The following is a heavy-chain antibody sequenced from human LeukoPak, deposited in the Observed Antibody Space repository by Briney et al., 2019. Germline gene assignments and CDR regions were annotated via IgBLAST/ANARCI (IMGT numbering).Heavy chain of an antibody. CDR2: INHSGST. CDR3: ARVEGDLELPDY. D-gene: IGHD1-7*01. Sequence: SETLSLTCAVYGGSFSGYYWSWIRQPPGKGLEWIGEINHSGSTNYNPSLKSRVTISVDTSKNQFSLKLSSVTAAESAVYYCARVEGDLELPDYWGQGTLVTVSS. J-gene: IGHJ4*02. V-gene: IGHV4-34*01. CDR1: GGSFSGYY.